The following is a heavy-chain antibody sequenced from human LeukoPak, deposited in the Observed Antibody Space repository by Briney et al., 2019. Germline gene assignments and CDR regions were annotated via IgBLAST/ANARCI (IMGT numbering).Heavy chain of an antibody. V-gene: IGHV1-18*01. CDR2: ISAYNGNT. J-gene: IGHJ6*02. Sequence: ASVKVSCKASGYTFTSYGISWVRQAPGQGLEWMGWISAYNGNTNYAQKLQGRVTMTTDTSTSTAYMELRSLRSDDTAVYYCARDRYNWNYYYYGMDVWGQGITVTVSS. CDR3: ARDRYNWNYYYYGMDV. D-gene: IGHD1-20*01. CDR1: GYTFTSYG.